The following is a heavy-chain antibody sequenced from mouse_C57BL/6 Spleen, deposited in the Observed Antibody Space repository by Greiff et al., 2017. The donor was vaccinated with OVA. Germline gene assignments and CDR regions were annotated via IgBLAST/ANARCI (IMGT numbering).Heavy chain of an antibody. J-gene: IGHJ1*03. D-gene: IGHD2-2*01. Sequence: EVKLQQSGPELVKPGASVKMSCKASGYTFTDYNMHWVKQSHGQSLEWIGYINPNNGGTSYNQKFKGKATLTVNKSSSTAYMELRSLTSEDSAVYYGARWRGYGYVWYFDVWGTGTTVTVSS. CDR2: INPNNGGT. CDR3: ARWRGYGYVWYFDV. V-gene: IGHV1-22*01. CDR1: GYTFTDYN.